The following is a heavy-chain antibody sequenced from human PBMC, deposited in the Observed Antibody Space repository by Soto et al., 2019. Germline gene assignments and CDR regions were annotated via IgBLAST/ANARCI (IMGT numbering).Heavy chain of an antibody. CDR2: ISGSDDST. Sequence: EVQLLESGGGLVQPGGSLRLSCAASGFTFSNYSMNWVRQAPGKGLEWVSAISGSDDSTYYADSVKGRFTISRDNSKNTLYLQMNSLRAEDTAIYYCAKRTIGSSYDYWGQGTLVTVSS. CDR1: GFTFSNYS. V-gene: IGHV3-23*01. J-gene: IGHJ4*02. CDR3: AKRTIGSSYDY. D-gene: IGHD6-13*01.